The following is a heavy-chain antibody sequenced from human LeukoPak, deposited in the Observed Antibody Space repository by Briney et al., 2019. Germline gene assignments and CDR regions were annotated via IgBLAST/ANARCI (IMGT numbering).Heavy chain of an antibody. V-gene: IGHV1-2*02. CDR3: ARDRDDSSGYYRETLFDY. J-gene: IGHJ4*02. Sequence: ASVKVSCKASGYTFTGYYMHWVRQAPGQGLEWMGWINPNSGGTNYAQKFQGRVTMTRDTSITTAYMELSRLRSDDTAVYYCARDRDDSSGYYRETLFDYWGQGTLVTVSS. D-gene: IGHD3-22*01. CDR1: GYTFTGYY. CDR2: INPNSGGT.